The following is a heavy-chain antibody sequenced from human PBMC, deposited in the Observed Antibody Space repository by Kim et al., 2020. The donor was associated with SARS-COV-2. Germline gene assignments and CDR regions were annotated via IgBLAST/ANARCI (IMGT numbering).Heavy chain of an antibody. Sequence: SVKGRFSISRDDSKTTLFLQMDSLRAEDTAVYYCANKRGYCRSSSCYGFDFWGQGTLVTVSS. J-gene: IGHJ4*02. CDR3: ANKRGYCRSSSCYGFDF. D-gene: IGHD2-2*01. V-gene: IGHV3-23*03.